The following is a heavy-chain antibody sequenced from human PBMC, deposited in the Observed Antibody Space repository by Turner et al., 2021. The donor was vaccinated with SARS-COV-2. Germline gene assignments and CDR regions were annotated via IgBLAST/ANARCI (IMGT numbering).Heavy chain of an antibody. CDR1: GFTFSSYG. J-gene: IGHJ4*02. V-gene: IGHV3-30*18. D-gene: IGHD4-4*01. Sequence: QGQLVESGVGVVQPWRSLRLSCAASGFTFSSYGMHWVRQAPGKGLECVAVTSYDGSNKYYADSVKGRFTTSRDNSKNTLYLQMNSLRAEDTAVYYCAKQQGLYSNPMYYFDYWGQGTMVTVSS. CDR2: TSYDGSNK. CDR3: AKQQGLYSNPMYYFDY.